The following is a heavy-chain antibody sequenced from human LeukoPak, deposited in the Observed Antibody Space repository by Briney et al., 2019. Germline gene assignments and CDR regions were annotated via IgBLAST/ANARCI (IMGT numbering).Heavy chain of an antibody. V-gene: IGHV1-18*01. J-gene: IGHJ4*02. Sequence: ASVKVSCKTSGYTFISYDMSWVRQAPGQGLEWMGWISTYNGNTNYEQKFQGRVTMTTDTSTSTAYMELRSLRSDDTAVYYCARRPERGYCSGNSCLDFDYWGQGTLVTVSS. CDR2: ISTYNGNT. CDR3: ARRPERGYCSGNSCLDFDY. CDR1: GYTFISYD. D-gene: IGHD2-15*01.